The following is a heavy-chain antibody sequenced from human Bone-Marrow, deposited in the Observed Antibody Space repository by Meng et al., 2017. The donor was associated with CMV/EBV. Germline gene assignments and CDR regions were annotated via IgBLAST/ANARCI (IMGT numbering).Heavy chain of an antibody. J-gene: IGHJ4*02. CDR1: GYTFTGYY. V-gene: IGHV1-2*02. CDR2: INPNSGGT. D-gene: IGHD3-22*01. CDR3: ARGYYYDSSGYPDLDY. Sequence: ASVKVSCKASGYTFTGYYMHWVRQAPGQGLEWMGWINPNSGGTNHAQKFQGRVTMTRDTSISTAYMELSRLRSDDTAVYYCARGYYYDSSGYPDLDYWGQGTLVTGSS.